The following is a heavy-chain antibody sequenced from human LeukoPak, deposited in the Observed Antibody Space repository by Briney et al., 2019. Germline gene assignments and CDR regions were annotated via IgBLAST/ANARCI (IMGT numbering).Heavy chain of an antibody. J-gene: IGHJ4*02. CDR2: TYYRSKWYN. V-gene: IGHV6-1*01. CDR1: GDSVSSNSAS. CDR3: ARETVAGISDY. D-gene: IGHD6-19*01. Sequence: SQTLSLTCAISGDSVSSNSASCNSSRQSPSRGLEWLVRTYYRSKWYNHYALSVKSRITIKPDTSKHQCSLQLNSVAPEETAVYYCARETVAGISDYWGQGTLVTVSS.